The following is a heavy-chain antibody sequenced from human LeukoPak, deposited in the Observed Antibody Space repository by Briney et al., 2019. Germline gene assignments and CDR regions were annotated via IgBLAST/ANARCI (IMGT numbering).Heavy chain of an antibody. CDR3: ARDAGGPGYFDY. D-gene: IGHD3-10*01. J-gene: IGHJ4*02. CDR1: GGSISSGGYS. V-gene: IGHV4-30-2*01. CDR2: IYHSGST. Sequence: PSETLSLTCAVSGGSISSGGYSWSWIRQPPGKGLEWIGYIYHSGSTYYNPSLKSRVTISVDRSKNQFSLKLSSVTAADTAVYYCARDAGGPGYFDYWGQGTLVTVSS.